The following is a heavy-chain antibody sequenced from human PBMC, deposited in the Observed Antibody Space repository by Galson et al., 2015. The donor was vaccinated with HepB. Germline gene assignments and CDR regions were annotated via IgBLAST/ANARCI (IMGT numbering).Heavy chain of an antibody. V-gene: IGHV3-21*01. D-gene: IGHD1-26*01. CDR3: ARDLSYSGSYSVVGPPEGVEVDY. CDR2: ISSSSSYI. Sequence: SLRLSCAASGFTFSSYSMNWVRQAPGKGLEWVSSISSSSSYIYYADSVKGRFTISRDNAKNSLCLQMNSLRAEDTAVYYCARDLSYSGSYSVVGPPEGVEVDYWGQGTLVTVSS. CDR1: GFTFSSYS. J-gene: IGHJ4*02.